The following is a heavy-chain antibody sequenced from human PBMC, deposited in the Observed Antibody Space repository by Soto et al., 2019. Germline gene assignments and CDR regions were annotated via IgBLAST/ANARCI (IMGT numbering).Heavy chain of an antibody. CDR1: GYTFSGYY. D-gene: IGHD2-21*01. CDR2: INPNSGGT. V-gene: IGHV1-2*04. J-gene: IGHJ6*03. CDR3: ARAGCGGDCYPYYYYMDV. Sequence: ASVKVSCKASGYTFSGYYMHWVRQAPGQGLEWMGWINPNSGGTNYAQKFQGWITMTRDTSISTAYMELSRLRSDDTAVYYCARAGCGGDCYPYYYYMDVWGKGTTVTVSS.